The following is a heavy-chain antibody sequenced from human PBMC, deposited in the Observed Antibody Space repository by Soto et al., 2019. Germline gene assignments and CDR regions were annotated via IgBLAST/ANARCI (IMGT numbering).Heavy chain of an antibody. J-gene: IGHJ5*02. V-gene: IGHV3-7*01. CDR2: IKQDGSEK. D-gene: IGHD3-3*01. CDR3: AREGWYYDFWSGPNWFDP. CDR1: GFTFSSYW. Sequence: GSLRLSCAASGFTFSSYWMSWVRQAPGKGLEWVANIKQDGSEKYYVDSVKGRFTISRDNAKNPLYLQMNSLRAEDTAVYYCAREGWYYDFWSGPNWFDPWGQGTLVTVSS.